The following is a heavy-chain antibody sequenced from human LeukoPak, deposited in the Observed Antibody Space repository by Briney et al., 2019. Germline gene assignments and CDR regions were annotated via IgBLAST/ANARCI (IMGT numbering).Heavy chain of an antibody. CDR1: GFTFSSNT. D-gene: IGHD5-18*01. CDR3: AREGGYSYGSGLDY. CDR2: IYSGGST. J-gene: IGHJ4*02. V-gene: IGHV3-53*01. Sequence: GGSLRLSCAASGFTFSSNTMNWVRQAPGKGLEWVSVIYSGGSTYYADSVKGRFTISRDNSKNTLYLQMNGLRAEDTAVYYCAREGGYSYGSGLDYWGQGTLVTVSS.